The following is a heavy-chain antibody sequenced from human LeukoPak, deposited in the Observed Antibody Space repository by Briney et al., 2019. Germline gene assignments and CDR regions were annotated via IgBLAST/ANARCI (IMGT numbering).Heavy chain of an antibody. J-gene: IGHJ6*02. CDR1: GGSISSYY. CDR3: ARGPTWAAAGATYGMDV. Sequence: SETLSLTCTVSGGSISSYYWSWIRQPAGKGLEWIGRIYTSGSTNYNPSLKSRVTMSVDTSKNRFSLKLSSVTAADTAVYYCARGPTWAAAGATYGMDVWGQGTTVTVSS. CDR2: IYTSGST. D-gene: IGHD6-13*01. V-gene: IGHV4-4*07.